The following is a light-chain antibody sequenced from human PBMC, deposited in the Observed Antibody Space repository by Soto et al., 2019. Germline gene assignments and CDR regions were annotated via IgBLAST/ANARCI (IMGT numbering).Light chain of an antibody. CDR2: EVS. J-gene: IGLJ2*01. Sequence: QSALTQPPSASGSPGQSVTISCTGTSSDVGGYNYVSWYQQHPGKAPKLMIYEVSKRPSGAPDRFSGSKSGNTASLTVSGLQAEDEADYYCSSYAGSNIVFGGGTKVTVL. CDR3: SSYAGSNIV. V-gene: IGLV2-8*01. CDR1: SSDVGGYNY.